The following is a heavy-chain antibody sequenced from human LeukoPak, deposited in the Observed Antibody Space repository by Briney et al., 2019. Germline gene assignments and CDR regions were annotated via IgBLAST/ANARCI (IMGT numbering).Heavy chain of an antibody. CDR3: AKDYGGSLCQLDQIDY. D-gene: IGHD2-2*01. V-gene: IGHV3-23*01. CDR1: GFTFSSYA. J-gene: IGHJ4*02. CDR2: ISGSGGST. Sequence: PGGSLRLSCAASGFTFSSYAMSWVRQAPGKGLEWVSAISGSGGSTYYADSVKGRFTISRDNSKNTLYLQMNSLRAEDTAVYYCAKDYGGSLCQLDQIDYWGQGTLVTVSS.